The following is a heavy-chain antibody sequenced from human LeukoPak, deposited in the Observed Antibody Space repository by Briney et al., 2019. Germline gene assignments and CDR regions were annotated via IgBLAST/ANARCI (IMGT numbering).Heavy chain of an antibody. CDR1: GGSISSYY. D-gene: IGHD6-19*01. CDR3: ASLRYLGSGEDQEYFQH. CDR2: IYYSGST. J-gene: IGHJ1*01. V-gene: IGHV4-59*01. Sequence: PSETLSLTCTVSGGSISSYYWSWIRQPPGKGLEWIGYIYYSGSTNYNPSLKSRVTISVDTSKNQFSLKLSSVTAADTAVYYSASLRYLGSGEDQEYFQHWGQGTLVTVSS.